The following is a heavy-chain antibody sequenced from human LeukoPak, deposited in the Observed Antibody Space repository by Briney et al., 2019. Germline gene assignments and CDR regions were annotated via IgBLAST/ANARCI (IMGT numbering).Heavy chain of an antibody. J-gene: IGHJ4*02. V-gene: IGHV3-21*01. CDR2: ISGSNTYI. CDR1: GFTFSTYT. D-gene: IGHD1-1*01. CDR3: ARDRVNNNWFFVGDY. Sequence: GGSLRLSCAGSGFTFSTYTMNWVRQAPGKGLEWVSSISGSNTYIYYADSVKGRFTISRDNAKNALYLQMNSLRVEDTAVYYCARDRVNNNWFFVGDYWGQGTLVTVSS.